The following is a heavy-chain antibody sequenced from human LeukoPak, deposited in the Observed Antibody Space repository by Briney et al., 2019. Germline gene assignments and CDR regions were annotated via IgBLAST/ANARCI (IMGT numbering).Heavy chain of an antibody. D-gene: IGHD6-13*01. Sequence: SETLSLTCTVSGGSISSSSYYWGWIRQPPGKGLEWIGSIYYSGSTYYNPSLKSRVTISVDTSKNQFSLKLSSVTAADTAVYYCARCEIAAAGHDLDYWGQGTLVTVSS. CDR1: GGSISSSSYY. V-gene: IGHV4-39*07. CDR3: ARCEIAAAGHDLDY. CDR2: IYYSGST. J-gene: IGHJ4*02.